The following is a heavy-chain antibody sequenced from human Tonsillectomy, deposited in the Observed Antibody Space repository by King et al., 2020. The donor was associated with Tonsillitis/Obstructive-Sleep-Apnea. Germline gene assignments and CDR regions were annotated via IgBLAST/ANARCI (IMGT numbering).Heavy chain of an antibody. CDR2: IYYSWST. CDR1: GGSISSISYY. V-gene: IGHV4-39*01. Sequence: LQLQESGPGLVKPSETLSLTCTVSGGSISSISYYWVWIRQPPGKGLEWIVSIYYSWSTYYNPSLKSRATISVDTSKNQFSLKLNSVPAADTALYFCASDPGADYWGQGTLVTVSS. J-gene: IGHJ4*02. CDR3: ASDPGADY.